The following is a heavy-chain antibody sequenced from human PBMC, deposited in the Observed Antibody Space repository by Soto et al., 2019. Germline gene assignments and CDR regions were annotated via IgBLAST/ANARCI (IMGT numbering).Heavy chain of an antibody. CDR3: ARIEGVGAAAGTRGGDYYGMDV. J-gene: IGHJ6*02. V-gene: IGHV4-31*03. CDR2: NYYSGST. D-gene: IGHD6-13*01. CDR1: GGSISSGGYY. Sequence: QVQLQESGPGLVKPSQTLSLTCTVSGGSISSGGYYWSWIRQHPGKGLEWIGYNYYSGSTYYNPSLKSRVTISVDTSKNQFSLKLSSVTAADTAVYYCARIEGVGAAAGTRGGDYYGMDVWGQGTTVTVSS.